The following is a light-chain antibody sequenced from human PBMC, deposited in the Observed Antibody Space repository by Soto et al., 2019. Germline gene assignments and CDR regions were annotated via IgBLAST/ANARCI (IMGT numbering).Light chain of an antibody. CDR1: QSISSY. Sequence: DIQMTQSPSSLSASVGDRVTITCRASQSISSYLNWYQHKPGRAPKVLIYFASSLQSEVPSRFSGSGSGTDFTLTIRSLQPEDFATYYCQQAYSTPYTVGQGTKLEIK. CDR2: FAS. V-gene: IGKV1-39*01. CDR3: QQAYSTPYT. J-gene: IGKJ2*01.